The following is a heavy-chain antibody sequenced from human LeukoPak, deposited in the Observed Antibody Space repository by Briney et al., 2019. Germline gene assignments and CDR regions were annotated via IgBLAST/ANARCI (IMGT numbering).Heavy chain of an antibody. V-gene: IGHV4-39*07. CDR2: ISYSGGT. CDR3: ARAILSGYPDS. J-gene: IGHJ4*02. D-gene: IGHD3-3*01. CDR1: GGSITSSSYY. Sequence: SETLSLTCTVSGGSITSSSYYWGWIRQPPGKGLEWIGTISYSGGTYYNPSLKSRVTLSVDTSKNQFSLRLNSVTAADTAVYYCARAILSGYPDSWGQGTLVIVFS.